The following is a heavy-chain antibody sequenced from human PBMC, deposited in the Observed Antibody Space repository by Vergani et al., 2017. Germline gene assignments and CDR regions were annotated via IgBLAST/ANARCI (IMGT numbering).Heavy chain of an antibody. Sequence: QVQLQESGPGLVKPSQTLSLTCTVSGGSISSGDYYWSRIRPPPGKGLEWIGYIYYSGSTYYYPSLKSRVTISVDTSKNQFSLKLCSVTAADTAVYYCARVGVVRGFSYYYYYCGMDGWGQGTTVTVSS. V-gene: IGHV4-30-4*08. D-gene: IGHD3-10*01. CDR3: ARVGVVRGFSYYYYYCGMDG. CDR1: GGSISSGDYY. J-gene: IGHJ6*02. CDR2: IYYSGST.